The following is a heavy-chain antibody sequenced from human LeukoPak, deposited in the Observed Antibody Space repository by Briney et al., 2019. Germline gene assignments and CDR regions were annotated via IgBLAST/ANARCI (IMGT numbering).Heavy chain of an antibody. D-gene: IGHD3-10*01. CDR2: INHSGST. J-gene: IGHJ5*02. CDR1: GGSFSGYY. Sequence: PSETLSLTCAVYGGSFSGYYWSWICQPPGKGLEWIGEINHSGSTNYNPSLKSRVTISVDTSKNQFSLKLSSVTAADTAVYYCASRLWFGVNWFDPWGQGTLVTVSS. CDR3: ASRLWFGVNWFDP. V-gene: IGHV4-34*01.